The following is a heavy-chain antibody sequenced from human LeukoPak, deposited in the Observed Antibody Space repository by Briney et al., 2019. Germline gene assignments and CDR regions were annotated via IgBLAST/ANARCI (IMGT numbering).Heavy chain of an antibody. V-gene: IGHV3-11*01. CDR3: ARGHYGLDV. Sequence: NPGGSLRLSCAASGFTFSDYYLSWIRQAPGKGLEWVSYISTSSSSMYYADSVEGRFTISRDNAKNSLYLQMNSLRAEDTAVYYCARGHYGLDVWGQGTTVTVS. CDR2: ISTSSSSM. J-gene: IGHJ6*02. CDR1: GFTFSDYY.